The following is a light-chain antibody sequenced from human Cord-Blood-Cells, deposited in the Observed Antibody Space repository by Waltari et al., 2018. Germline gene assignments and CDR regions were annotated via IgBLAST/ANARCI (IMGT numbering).Light chain of an antibody. CDR3: QQYNNWRT. Sequence: EIVMTQSPATLSVSPGERATLSCRASQSLSSNLAWYQQKPGQAPRLLIYGASTRATGIPARFSGSGSRTEFTLTISSLQSEDFAVYYCQQYNNWRTFGGGTKVEIK. J-gene: IGKJ4*01. CDR2: GAS. CDR1: QSLSSN. V-gene: IGKV3-15*01.